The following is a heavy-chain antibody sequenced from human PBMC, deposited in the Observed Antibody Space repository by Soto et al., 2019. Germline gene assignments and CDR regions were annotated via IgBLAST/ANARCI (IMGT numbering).Heavy chain of an antibody. Sequence: EVQLLESGGGLIQPGGSLRLSCAASGFTFSDYAMNWVRRAPGKGLEWVSAISGSGASTYYAASVKGRFTISRDNAKNTLYLRMNSLRAEATAVYYCARYSAPYFGFYYNMDVWGIGTTVTVSS. CDR3: ARYSAPYFGFYYNMDV. CDR1: GFTFSDYA. D-gene: IGHD3-9*01. J-gene: IGHJ6*03. V-gene: IGHV3-23*01. CDR2: ISGSGAST.